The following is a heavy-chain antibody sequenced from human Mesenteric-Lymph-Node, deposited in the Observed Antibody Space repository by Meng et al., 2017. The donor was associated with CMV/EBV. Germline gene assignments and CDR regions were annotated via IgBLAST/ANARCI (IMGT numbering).Heavy chain of an antibody. CDR1: GFTFSNYA. D-gene: IGHD3-3*01. J-gene: IGHJ4*02. CDR3: AAILEWLLCFDY. CDR2: IYSGGSST. V-gene: IGHV3-23*03. Sequence: GGSLRPSCAASGFTFSNYAMSWVRQAPGKGLEWVSVIYSGGSSTYYADSVKGRFTISRDNSKNTLYLQMSSLRAEDTAVYYCAAILEWLLCFDYWGQGALVTVSS.